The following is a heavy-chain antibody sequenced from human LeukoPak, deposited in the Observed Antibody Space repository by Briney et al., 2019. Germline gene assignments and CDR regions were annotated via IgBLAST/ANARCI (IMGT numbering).Heavy chain of an antibody. D-gene: IGHD3-3*01. CDR2: TFYRSKWYI. V-gene: IGHV6-1*01. Sequence: SQTLSLTCAISGDSVSSNSVAWSWIRQSPSRGLEWLGRTFYRSKWYIDYAESVKSRISINPDTSKNQFSLQLNSVTPEDTAVYYCARGRRLTIFGVVIGWFDPWGQGTLVTVSS. J-gene: IGHJ5*02. CDR3: ARGRRLTIFGVVIGWFDP. CDR1: GDSVSSNSVA.